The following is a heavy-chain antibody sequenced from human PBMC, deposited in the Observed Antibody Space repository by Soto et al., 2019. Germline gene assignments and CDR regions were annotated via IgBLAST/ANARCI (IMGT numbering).Heavy chain of an antibody. D-gene: IGHD2-21*02. Sequence: GGSLRLSCAASGFTFSSYGMHWVRQAPGKGLEWVAVIWYDGSNKYYADSVKGRFTISRDNSKNTLYLQMNSLRAEDTAVYYCAREEVEESYLAYCGGDCYFALDYWGQGTLVTVSS. V-gene: IGHV3-33*01. CDR1: GFTFSSYG. CDR3: AREEVEESYLAYCGGDCYFALDY. J-gene: IGHJ4*02. CDR2: IWYDGSNK.